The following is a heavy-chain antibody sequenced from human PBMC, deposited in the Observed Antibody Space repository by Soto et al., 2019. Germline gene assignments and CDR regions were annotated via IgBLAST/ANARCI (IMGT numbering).Heavy chain of an antibody. V-gene: IGHV3-7*03. J-gene: IGHJ4*02. CDR1: GLTLRSYW. CDR3: AAGNVYLFDY. CDR2: LKKDGSAR. Sequence: GGSLRLSCEPSGLTLRSYWMNWVRKAPGKGRDWVAILKKDGSARHYAESVKGRLTISRDNARHCLYLHMNDPHAEDMPVSYCAAGNVYLFDYWGRRTRIAVAS. D-gene: IGHD1-26*01.